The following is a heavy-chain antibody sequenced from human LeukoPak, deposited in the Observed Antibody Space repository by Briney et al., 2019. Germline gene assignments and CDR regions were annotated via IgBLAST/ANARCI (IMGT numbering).Heavy chain of an antibody. J-gene: IGHJ4*02. V-gene: IGHV3-74*01. CDR1: GFTFSSYW. CDR3: ARGSGSRDY. Sequence: PGGSLRLSCAASGFTFSSYWMHWVRQAPGKGLVWVSRIHSDGSTTNYADSVKGRFTISRDNAKNSLYLQMNSLRDEDTAVYYCARGSGSRDYWGQGTLVTVSS. D-gene: IGHD1-26*01. CDR2: IHSDGSTT.